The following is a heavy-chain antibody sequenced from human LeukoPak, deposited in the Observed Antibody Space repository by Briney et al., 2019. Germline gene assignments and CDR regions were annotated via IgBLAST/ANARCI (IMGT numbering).Heavy chain of an antibody. CDR3: TRGGGLDV. CDR1: GFTFSNYG. J-gene: IGHJ6*02. D-gene: IGHD3-16*01. CDR2: INHNGNVN. Sequence: GGSLRLSCAASGFTFSNYGMHWVRQAPGKGLEWVASINHNGNVNYYVDSVKGRFTISRDNAKNSLYLQMSNLRAEDTAVYFCTRGGGLDVWGQGATVTVSS. V-gene: IGHV3-7*03.